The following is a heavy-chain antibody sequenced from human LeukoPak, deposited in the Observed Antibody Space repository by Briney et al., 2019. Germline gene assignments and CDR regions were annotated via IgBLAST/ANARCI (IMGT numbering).Heavy chain of an antibody. J-gene: IGHJ4*02. CDR1: GYSFTSYW. CDR2: IYPGDSDT. CDR3: ARLDCSGGSCYTPYDY. D-gene: IGHD2-15*01. Sequence: GESLKISCKGSGYSFTSYWIGWVRQMPGKGLEWMGIIYPGDSDTRYSPSFQGQATISADKSISTAYLQWSSLKASDTAMYYCARLDCSGGSCYTPYDYWGQGTLVTVSS. V-gene: IGHV5-51*01.